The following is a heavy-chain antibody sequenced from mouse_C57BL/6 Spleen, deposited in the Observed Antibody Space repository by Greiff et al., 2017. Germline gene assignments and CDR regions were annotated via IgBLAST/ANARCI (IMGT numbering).Heavy chain of an antibody. V-gene: IGHV1-26*01. CDR3: ARSIGVYYGSSSFAY. CDR2: INPNNGGT. D-gene: IGHD1-1*01. J-gene: IGHJ3*01. Sequence: VQLKQSGPELVKPGASVKISCKASGYTFTDYYMNWVKQSHGKSLEWIGDINPNNGGTSYNQKFKGKATLTVDKSSSTAYMELRSLTSEDSAVYYCARSIGVYYGSSSFAYWGQGTLVTVSA. CDR1: GYTFTDYY.